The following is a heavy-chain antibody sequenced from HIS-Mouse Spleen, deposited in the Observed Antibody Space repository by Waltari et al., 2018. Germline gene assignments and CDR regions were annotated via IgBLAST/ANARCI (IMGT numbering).Heavy chain of an antibody. V-gene: IGHV4-39*07. Sequence: QLQLQESGPGLVKPSETLSLPCTVSGGSIGSSSYSWGWIRQPPGKGLEWIGSIYYSGSTYYNPSLKSRVTISVDTSKNQFSLKLSSVTAADTAVYYCAREIPYSSSWYDWYFDLWGRGTLVTVSS. D-gene: IGHD6-13*01. CDR2: IYYSGST. CDR3: AREIPYSSSWYDWYFDL. CDR1: GGSIGSSSYS. J-gene: IGHJ2*01.